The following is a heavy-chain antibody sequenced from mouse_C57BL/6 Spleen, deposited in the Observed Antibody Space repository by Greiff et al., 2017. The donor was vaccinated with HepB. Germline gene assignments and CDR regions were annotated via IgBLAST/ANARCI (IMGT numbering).Heavy chain of an antibody. Sequence: VQLQQSGPELVKPGASVKISCKASGYSFTGYYMNWVKQSPEKSLEWIGEINLSTGGTTYNQKFKAKATLTVDNSSSTAYMQLKSLTSEDSAVYYCARRYGSSLYGYFDVWGTGTTVTVSS. CDR1: GYSFTGYY. V-gene: IGHV1-42*01. J-gene: IGHJ1*03. D-gene: IGHD1-1*01. CDR2: INLSTGGT. CDR3: ARRYGSSLYGYFDV.